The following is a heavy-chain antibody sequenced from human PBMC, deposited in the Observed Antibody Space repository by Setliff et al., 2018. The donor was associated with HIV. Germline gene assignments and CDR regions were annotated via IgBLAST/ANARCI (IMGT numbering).Heavy chain of an antibody. D-gene: IGHD2-21*01. CDR1: GGSINSGEYY. CDR2: IYYTGDT. J-gene: IGHJ4*02. CDR3: ARASRWGSIPFDY. Sequence: PSETLSLTCTVSGGSINSGEYYWSWSRQHPGKGLEWIGYIYYTGDTYYNPPLKSRVTMSIDTSKNQFSLKLSSVTAADTAVYFCARASRWGSIPFDYWGQGTLVTVSS. V-gene: IGHV4-31*03.